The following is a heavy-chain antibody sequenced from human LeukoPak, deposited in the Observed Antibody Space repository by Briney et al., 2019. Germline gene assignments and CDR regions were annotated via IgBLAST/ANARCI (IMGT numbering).Heavy chain of an antibody. CDR3: ARGFPTPDAFDI. D-gene: IGHD2-21*01. Sequence: ASETLSLTCTVSGGSMSSYYWSWIRQPPGKGLEWIGYIYYSGSTNYNPSLKSRVTISVDTSKNQFSLKLSSVTAADTAVYYCARGFPTPDAFDIWGQGSMVTVSS. CDR1: GGSMSSYY. V-gene: IGHV4-59*01. J-gene: IGHJ3*02. CDR2: IYYSGST.